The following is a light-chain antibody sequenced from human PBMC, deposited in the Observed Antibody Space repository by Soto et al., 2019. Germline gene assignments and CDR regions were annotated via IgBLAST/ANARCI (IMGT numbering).Light chain of an antibody. V-gene: IGKV3-20*01. CDR2: GAS. CDR3: KQYGSTAQT. Sequence: EIVLTQSPGTLSLSLGGRATLSCRASQSVSSSYLAWYQQKPGQPPRLLISGASTSATGIPDRFRRIVSGIGFTLTISRLHPEGFAVYYCKQYGSTAQTFGQGTKVNIK. CDR1: QSVSSSY. J-gene: IGKJ1*01.